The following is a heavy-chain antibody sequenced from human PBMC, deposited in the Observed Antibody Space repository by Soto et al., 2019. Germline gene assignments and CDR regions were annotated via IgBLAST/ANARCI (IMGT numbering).Heavy chain of an antibody. CDR3: AQERNYYDSSGNTQLDV. CDR1: GYTFTSYY. D-gene: IGHD3-22*01. V-gene: IGHV1-46*01. J-gene: IGHJ6*02. Sequence: ASVKVSCKASGYTFTSYYMHWVRQAPGQGLEWMGIINPSGGSTSYAQKFQGRVTMTRDTSTSTVYMELSSLRSEDTAVYYCAQERNYYDSSGNTQLDVWGQGNTLTVSS. CDR2: INPSGGST.